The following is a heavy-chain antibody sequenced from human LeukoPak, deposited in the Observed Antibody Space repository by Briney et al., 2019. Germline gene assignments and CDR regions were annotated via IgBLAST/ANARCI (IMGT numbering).Heavy chain of an antibody. J-gene: IGHJ4*02. CDR1: GGSISSYY. Sequence: SETLSLTCTVSGGSISSYYWGWIRQPPGRGLEWIGSIHYSGSTYYSPSLKSRVTISIDTSKNQFSLKLSSVTAADAAVYYCVRWGYGDYFDYWGQGTLVTVSS. D-gene: IGHD4-17*01. CDR2: IHYSGST. V-gene: IGHV4-39*07. CDR3: VRWGYGDYFDY.